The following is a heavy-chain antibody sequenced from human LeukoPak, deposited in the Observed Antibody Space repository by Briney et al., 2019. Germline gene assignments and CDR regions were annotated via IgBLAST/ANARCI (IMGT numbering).Heavy chain of an antibody. CDR1: GFTVSNKY. Sequence: SGGSLKLSCAASGFTVSNKYMSWVRQAPGRGLEWVSVIYSGGSTDYADSVKGRFTISRDSSKNTLYLQMNSLRAEDTAVYYCARAVGHNWFDPWGQGTLVTVSS. J-gene: IGHJ5*02. CDR3: ARAVGHNWFDP. D-gene: IGHD3/OR15-3a*01. V-gene: IGHV3-53*01. CDR2: IYSGGST.